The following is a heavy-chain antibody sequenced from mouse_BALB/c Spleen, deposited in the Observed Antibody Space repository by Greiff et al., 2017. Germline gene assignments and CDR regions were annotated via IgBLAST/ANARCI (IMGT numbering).Heavy chain of an antibody. J-gene: IGHJ1*01. D-gene: IGHD1-1*01. CDR3: ARRSLYGSSWYFDV. Sequence: VMLVESAAELARPGASVKMSCKASGYTFTSYTMHWVKQRPGQGLEWIGYINPSSGYTEYNQKFKDKTTLTADKSSSTAYMQLSSLTSEDSAVYYCARRSLYGSSWYFDVWGAGTTVTVSS. V-gene: IGHV1-4*02. CDR1: GYTFTSYT. CDR2: INPSSGYT.